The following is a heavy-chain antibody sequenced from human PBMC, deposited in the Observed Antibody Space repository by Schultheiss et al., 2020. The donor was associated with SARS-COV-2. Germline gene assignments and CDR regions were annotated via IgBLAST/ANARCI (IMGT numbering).Heavy chain of an antibody. CDR1: GYTFTSYG. D-gene: IGHD3-22*01. Sequence: ASVKVSCKASGYTFTSYGINWVRQAPGQGLEWMGWISAYNGNTNYAQKFQGRVTMTRDTSISTAYMELSRLRSDDTAVYYCARGDYDSRFDPWGQGTLVTVSS. V-gene: IGHV1-18*01. CDR3: ARGDYDSRFDP. J-gene: IGHJ5*02. CDR2: ISAYNGNT.